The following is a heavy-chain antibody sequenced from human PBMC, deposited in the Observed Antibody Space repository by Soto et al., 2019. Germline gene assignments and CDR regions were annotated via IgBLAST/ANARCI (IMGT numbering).Heavy chain of an antibody. D-gene: IGHD5-12*01. J-gene: IGHJ4*02. CDR1: GYSFDMNG. CDR2: ISTYDGNT. Sequence: ASVKRSWKAAGYSFDMNGITWVRQATGKGLEWMGWISTYDGNTNYAQNFQGRVSMARDTSTSTAYMELRSLRAEDTAVYYCAKDRPSRNTGYDFDADYWGQGTLVTVSS. CDR3: AKDRPSRNTGYDFDADY. V-gene: IGHV1-18*01.